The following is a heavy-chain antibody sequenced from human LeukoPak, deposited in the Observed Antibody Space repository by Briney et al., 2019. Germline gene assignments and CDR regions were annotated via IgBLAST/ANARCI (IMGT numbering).Heavy chain of an antibody. D-gene: IGHD6-13*01. Sequence: PGGSLRLSCIASGFSVSNYGMHWVRQAPGKGLEWVSYISSSSTIYYADSVKGRFTISRDNAKNSLYLQMNSLRAEDTAVYYCARVVRCSSPESDYWGQGTLVTVSS. CDR3: ARVVRCSSPESDY. CDR2: ISSSSTI. J-gene: IGHJ4*02. V-gene: IGHV3-48*01. CDR1: GFSVSNYG.